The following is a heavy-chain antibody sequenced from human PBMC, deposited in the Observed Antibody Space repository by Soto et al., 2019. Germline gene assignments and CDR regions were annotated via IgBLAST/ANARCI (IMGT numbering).Heavy chain of an antibody. Sequence: LRLSCTASGLPHSNFAMMWVRQAPGKGLECISGIYGSGRGIEYADSVKGRFTISRDNSKNTVYLQMTDLRVDDTAVYYCAKDAVYNDGLWLMDHWGQGTQVTAPQ. CDR1: GLPHSNFA. V-gene: IGHV3-23*05. D-gene: IGHD2-21*01. J-gene: IGHJ4*02. CDR2: IYGSGRGI. CDR3: AKDAVYNDGLWLMDH.